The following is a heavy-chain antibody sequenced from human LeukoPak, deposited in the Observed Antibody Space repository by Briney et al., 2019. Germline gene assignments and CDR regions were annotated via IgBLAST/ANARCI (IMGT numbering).Heavy chain of an antibody. Sequence: SGGSLRLSCAASGFTFSNHAMHGVRQAPGKGLEWVAVISYDGNNGFYADSVKGRFAISRDNSKNTLYLQTISLSAGDTAVYYCARAGGGGYNFFDYWGQGILVTVSS. V-gene: IGHV3-30*09. CDR2: ISYDGNNG. CDR3: ARAGGGGYNFFDY. J-gene: IGHJ4*02. D-gene: IGHD5-24*01. CDR1: GFTFSNHA.